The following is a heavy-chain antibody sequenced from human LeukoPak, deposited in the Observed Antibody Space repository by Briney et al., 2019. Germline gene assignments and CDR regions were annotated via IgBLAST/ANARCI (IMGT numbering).Heavy chain of an antibody. J-gene: IGHJ5*02. CDR3: ARVWAAAGTTWFDP. Sequence: GSLRLSCAASGFTFSSYAMHWVRQAPGKGLEYVSAISSNGGSTYYANSVKGRFTISRDNSKNTLYLQMGSLRAEDMAVYYCARVWAAAGTTWFDPWGQGTLVTVSS. CDR1: GFTFSSYA. V-gene: IGHV3-64*01. D-gene: IGHD6-13*01. CDR2: ISSNGGST.